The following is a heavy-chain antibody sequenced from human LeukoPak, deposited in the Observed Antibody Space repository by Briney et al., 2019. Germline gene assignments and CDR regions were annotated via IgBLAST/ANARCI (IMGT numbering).Heavy chain of an antibody. V-gene: IGHV3-21*01. Sequence: PGGSLRLSCAASGFTFSSYSMNWVRQAPGKGLERVSSISSSSSNIFYADSVKGRFTIARDNAKNSLYLQMNSLRAEDTAVYYCAKDAQWLVPEGYYYYMDVWGKGTTVTVSS. CDR2: ISSSSSNI. J-gene: IGHJ6*03. CDR3: AKDAQWLVPEGYYYYMDV. D-gene: IGHD6-19*01. CDR1: GFTFSSYS.